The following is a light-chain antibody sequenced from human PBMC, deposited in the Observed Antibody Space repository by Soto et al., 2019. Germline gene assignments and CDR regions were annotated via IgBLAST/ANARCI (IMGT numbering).Light chain of an antibody. J-gene: IGLJ3*02. CDR2: DVT. V-gene: IGLV2-14*03. Sequence: QSVLTQPASVSGSPGQSITISCTGTSSDVGGYNYVSWYQHHPGKVPKLMIYDVTNRPSGVSNRFSGSKSGNTASLTISGLQAEEGADYYCTPSPPGGPYLVFAGGPSSPS. CDR1: SSDVGGYNY. CDR3: TPSPPGGPYLV.